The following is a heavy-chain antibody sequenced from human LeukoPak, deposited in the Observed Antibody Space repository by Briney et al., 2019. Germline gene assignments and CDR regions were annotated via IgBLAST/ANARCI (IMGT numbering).Heavy chain of an antibody. V-gene: IGHV4-4*07. CDR2: LYISGST. Sequence: SETLSLTCSVSGGSISNFYWNWIRQPAGKGLEWIGRLYISGSTDYNPSLKSRVTISVDTSKNQFSLKLSSVTAADTAVYYCARSGKDSSGYFTSWGQGTLVTVSS. J-gene: IGHJ4*02. CDR1: GGSISNFY. D-gene: IGHD3-22*01. CDR3: ARSGKDSSGYFTS.